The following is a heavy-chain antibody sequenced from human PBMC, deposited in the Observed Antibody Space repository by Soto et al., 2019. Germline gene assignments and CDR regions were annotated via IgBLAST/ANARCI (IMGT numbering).Heavy chain of an antibody. V-gene: IGHV3-73*01. CDR2: ILSKAGNYAT. CDR3: LRGGSPYYYDY. D-gene: IGHD3-10*01. CDR1: GFIFSGSA. J-gene: IGHJ4*02. Sequence: EVQLVESGGGLVQPGGSLKLSCAASGFIFSGSAVHWVRQASGKGLEWVGRILSKAGNYATAYPASMKGRFTISREDSENTAFLQMNSLKTEDTAVYYWLRGGSPYYYDYWGQGTLVAVSS.